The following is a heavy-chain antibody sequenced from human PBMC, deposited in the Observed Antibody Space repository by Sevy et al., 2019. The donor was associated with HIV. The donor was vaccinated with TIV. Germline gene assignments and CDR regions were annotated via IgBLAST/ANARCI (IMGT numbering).Heavy chain of an antibody. Sequence: SETLSLTCTVYGGSFSADYWTWIRQPPGKGLEWIGEINHSGSTNYNPSLKSRVTISLDTSKNQFSLRLTSVTAADTAVLDCARGYDAGPLIYWGHGTLVTVSS. CDR1: GGSFSADY. CDR2: INHSGST. V-gene: IGHV4-34*01. J-gene: IGHJ4*01. CDR3: ARGYDAGPLIY. D-gene: IGHD3-22*01.